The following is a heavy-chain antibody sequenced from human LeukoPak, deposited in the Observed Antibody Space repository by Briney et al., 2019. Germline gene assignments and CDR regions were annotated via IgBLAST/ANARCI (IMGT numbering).Heavy chain of an antibody. CDR1: GGSISSSSYY. CDR2: IYYSGST. V-gene: IGHV4-39*07. J-gene: IGHJ4*02. Sequence: PSETLSLTCTVSGGSISSSSYYWGWIRQPPGKGLEWIGSIYYSGSTYYNPSLKSRVTISVDTSKNQFSLKLSSVTAADTAVYYCAGGYCSSTSCANFDYWGQGTLVTVSS. D-gene: IGHD2-2*01. CDR3: AGGYCSSTSCANFDY.